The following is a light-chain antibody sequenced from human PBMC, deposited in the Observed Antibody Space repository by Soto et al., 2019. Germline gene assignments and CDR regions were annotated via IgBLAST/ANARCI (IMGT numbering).Light chain of an antibody. CDR2: DAS. J-gene: IGKJ5*01. CDR3: QQRSNWPPAIT. V-gene: IGKV3-11*01. Sequence: EVLLTQSPATLSLSPGETATLFCRASQSVTTYLAWYQQKPGQPPRLLIYDASNRATGIPARFSGSGSGTDFTLTLSSLEPEDFAVYYCQQRSNWPPAITFGQGTRLE. CDR1: QSVTTY.